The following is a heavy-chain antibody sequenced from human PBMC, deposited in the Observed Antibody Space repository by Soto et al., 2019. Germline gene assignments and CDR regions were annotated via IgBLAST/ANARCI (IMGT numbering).Heavy chain of an antibody. Sequence: QVQLVESGGGVVQPGRSLRLSCAASGFTFSSYAMHWVRQAPGKGLEWVAVMSYDGRNKYHADSVKGRFTISRDNSKYTLYLQMNSLRTEDTAVYYCARGYSSSSAAFDYWGQGTLVTVSS. D-gene: IGHD6-19*01. CDR2: MSYDGRNK. CDR1: GFTFSSYA. V-gene: IGHV3-30*04. CDR3: ARGYSSSSAAFDY. J-gene: IGHJ4*02.